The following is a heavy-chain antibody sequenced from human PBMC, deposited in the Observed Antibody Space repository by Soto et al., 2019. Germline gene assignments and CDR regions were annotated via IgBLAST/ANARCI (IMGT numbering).Heavy chain of an antibody. D-gene: IGHD2-2*01. CDR1: GFTFSSYA. J-gene: IGHJ4*02. CDR3: ARGLGYCSSTSCAQAI. Sequence: GGSLRLSCAASGFTFSSYAMHWVRQAPGKGLEWVAVISYDGSNKYYADSVKGRFTISRDNSKNTLYLQMNSLRAEDTAVYYCARGLGYCSSTSCAQAIWGQGTLVTVSS. CDR2: ISYDGSNK. V-gene: IGHV3-30-3*01.